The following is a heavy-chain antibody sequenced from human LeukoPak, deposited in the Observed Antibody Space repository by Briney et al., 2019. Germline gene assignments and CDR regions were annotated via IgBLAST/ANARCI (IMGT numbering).Heavy chain of an antibody. J-gene: IGHJ5*02. CDR2: IYYSGST. D-gene: IGHD3-9*01. CDR1: GGPISSYY. Sequence: SETLSLTCTVSGGPISSYYWSWIRQPPGKGLEWIGYIYYSGSTNYNPSLKSRVTISVDTSKNQFSLKLSSVTAADTAVYYCAGYDILTGYHPPPWFDPWGQGTLVTVSS. CDR3: AGYDILTGYHPPPWFDP. V-gene: IGHV4-59*08.